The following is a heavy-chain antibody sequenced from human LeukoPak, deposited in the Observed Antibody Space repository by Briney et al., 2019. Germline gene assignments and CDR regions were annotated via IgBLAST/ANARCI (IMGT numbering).Heavy chain of an antibody. J-gene: IGHJ4*02. Sequence: SETLSLTCTVSGGSISSSSYYWGWIRQPPGKGLEWIGSIYYSGSTYYNPSLKSRVTISVDTSKNQFSLKLSSVTAADTAVYYCARHPTRGYYDSRMDRVDYWGQGTLVTVSS. CDR3: ARHPTRGYYDSRMDRVDY. CDR1: GGSISSSSYY. D-gene: IGHD3-22*01. CDR2: IYYSGST. V-gene: IGHV4-39*01.